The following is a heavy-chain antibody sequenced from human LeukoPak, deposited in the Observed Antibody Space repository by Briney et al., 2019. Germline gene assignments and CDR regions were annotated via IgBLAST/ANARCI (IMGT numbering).Heavy chain of an antibody. CDR1: GGSLNSISHY. J-gene: IGHJ5*02. V-gene: IGHV4-39*06. D-gene: IGHD2-21*01. CDR2: IFSSGST. Sequence: SETLSLTCSVPGGSLNSISHYWDWIRQPPGNGLEWIGCIFSSGSTYYNPSLQSRVTFSLDKSNNHFALKLTSLTAADTAVYYCARGLAHGGIANWFDPWGQGTLVTVSS. CDR3: ARGLAHGGIANWFDP.